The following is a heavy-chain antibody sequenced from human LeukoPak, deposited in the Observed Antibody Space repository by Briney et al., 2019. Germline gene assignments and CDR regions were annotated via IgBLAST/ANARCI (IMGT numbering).Heavy chain of an antibody. CDR3: ARGVFRYYYMDV. CDR2: SYYSGST. D-gene: IGHD2-8*01. CDR1: GGSISSYY. J-gene: IGHJ6*03. Sequence: SETLSLTCTVSGGSISSYYWSWIRQPPGKGLEWIGYSYYSGSTNYNPSLKSRVTISVDTSKNQFSLKLSSVTAADTAVYYCARGVFRYYYMDVWGKGTTVTVSS. V-gene: IGHV4-59*01.